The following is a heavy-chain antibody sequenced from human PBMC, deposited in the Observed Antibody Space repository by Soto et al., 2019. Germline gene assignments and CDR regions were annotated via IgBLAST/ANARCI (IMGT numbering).Heavy chain of an antibody. CDR3: AREEIAAAYNWFDP. CDR2: IYYSGST. Sequence: SETLSLTCTVSGGSISSSSYYWGWIRQPPGKGLEWIGSIYYSGSTYYNPSLKSRITINPDTSKNQFSLQLNSVTPEDTAAYYCAREEIAAAYNWFDPWGQGTLVTVSS. CDR1: GGSISSSSYY. D-gene: IGHD6-25*01. J-gene: IGHJ5*02. V-gene: IGHV4-39*02.